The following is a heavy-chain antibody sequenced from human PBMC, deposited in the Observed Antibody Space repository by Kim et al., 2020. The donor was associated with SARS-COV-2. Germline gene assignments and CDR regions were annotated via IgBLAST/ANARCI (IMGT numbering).Heavy chain of an antibody. D-gene: IGHD6-13*01. CDR2: ISWNSGSI. Sequence: GGSLRLSCAASGFTFDDYAMHWVRQAPGKGLEWVSGISWNSGSIGYADSVKGRFTISRDNAKNSLYLQMNSLRAEDTALYYCAKAAAAGTFSLILYWGQGTLVTVSS. CDR3: AKAAAAGTFSLILY. J-gene: IGHJ4*02. V-gene: IGHV3-9*01. CDR1: GFTFDDYA.